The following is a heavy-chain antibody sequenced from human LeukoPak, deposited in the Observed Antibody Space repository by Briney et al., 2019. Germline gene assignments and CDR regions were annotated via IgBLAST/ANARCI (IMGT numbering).Heavy chain of an antibody. CDR3: ARLYCSGVDCHGLDN. D-gene: IGHD2-21*02. Sequence: PGGSLRLSCVASGFTFSSYAMNWVRQAPGKGLQWVSGISGSGGSTYYVDSVKGRFTISRDNSKNTLYLQMNSLRAEDTAVYYCARLYCSGVDCHGLDNWGQGTLVTVSS. CDR1: GFTFSSYA. V-gene: IGHV3-23*01. J-gene: IGHJ4*02. CDR2: ISGSGGST.